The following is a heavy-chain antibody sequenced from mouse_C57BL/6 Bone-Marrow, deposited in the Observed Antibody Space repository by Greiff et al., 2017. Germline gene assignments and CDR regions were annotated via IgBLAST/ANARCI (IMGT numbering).Heavy chain of an antibody. V-gene: IGHV1-55*01. J-gene: IGHJ3*01. D-gene: IGHD1-1*01. CDR1: GYTFTSYW. Sequence: QVQLQQPGAELVKPGASVKMSCKASGYTFTSYWITWVKQRPGQGLEWIGDIYPGRGSTNYNEKFKSKATMPVDTSSSTAYMQLSSLTSEDSSVYYFARGATVVATDDWGQGTLVTVSA. CDR3: ARGATVVATDD. CDR2: IYPGRGST.